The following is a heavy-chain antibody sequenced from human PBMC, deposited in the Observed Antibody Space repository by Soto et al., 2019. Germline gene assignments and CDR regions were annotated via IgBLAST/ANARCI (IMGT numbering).Heavy chain of an antibody. CDR3: ARGNGSGSYPSTYYFDY. V-gene: IGHV4-34*01. Sequence: AETLSITCAVYGGSFSGYYWSWIRQPPGKGLEWMGEINHNGSTNYNPSLKSRVTISVGTSKNQFSLKLSSVTAADTAVYYCARGNGSGSYPSTYYFDYWGQGTLVTVSS. J-gene: IGHJ4*02. CDR2: INHNGST. D-gene: IGHD3-10*01. CDR1: GGSFSGYY.